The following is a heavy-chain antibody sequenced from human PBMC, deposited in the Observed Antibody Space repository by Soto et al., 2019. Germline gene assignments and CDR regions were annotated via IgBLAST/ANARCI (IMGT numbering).Heavy chain of an antibody. CDR2: IYHSGST. Sequence: PSETLSLTCAVSGGSISSGGYSWSWIRQPPGKGLEWIGYIYHSGSTYYNPSLKSRVTISVDRSKNQFSLKLSSVTAADTAVYYCAAGEQALDYWGQGTLVTVSS. CDR1: GGSISSGGYS. CDR3: AAGEQALDY. V-gene: IGHV4-30-2*01. J-gene: IGHJ4*02. D-gene: IGHD3-16*01.